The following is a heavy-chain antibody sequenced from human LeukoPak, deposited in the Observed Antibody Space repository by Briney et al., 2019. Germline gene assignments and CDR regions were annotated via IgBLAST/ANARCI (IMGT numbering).Heavy chain of an antibody. CDR3: ARGRTDYDILTGYSHFPDY. V-gene: IGHV4-59*01. J-gene: IGHJ4*02. CDR1: GGSISSYY. Sequence: ASETLSLTCTVSGGSISSYYWSWIRQPPGKGLEWIGYIYYSGSTNYNPSLKSRVTISVDTSKNQFSLKLSSVTAADTAVYYCARGRTDYDILTGYSHFPDYWGQGTLVTVSS. D-gene: IGHD3-9*01. CDR2: IYYSGST.